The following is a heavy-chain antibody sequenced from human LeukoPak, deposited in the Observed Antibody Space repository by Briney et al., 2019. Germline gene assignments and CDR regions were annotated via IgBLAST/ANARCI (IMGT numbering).Heavy chain of an antibody. D-gene: IGHD3-22*01. J-gene: IGHJ4*02. V-gene: IGHV3-48*04. Sequence: PGGSLRLSCAASGFTFSSYSMNWVRQAPGKGLEWVPYISSSSSTIYYADSVKGRFTISRDNAKNSLYLQMNSLRAEDTAVYYCARSDYYDSSGHDYWGQGTLVTVSS. CDR3: ARSDYYDSSGHDY. CDR2: ISSSSSTI. CDR1: GFTFSSYS.